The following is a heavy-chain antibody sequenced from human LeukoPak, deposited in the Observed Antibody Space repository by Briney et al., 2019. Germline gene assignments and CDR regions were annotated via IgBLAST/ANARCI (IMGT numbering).Heavy chain of an antibody. J-gene: IGHJ4*02. CDR2: ISAYNGNT. D-gene: IGHD3-10*01. V-gene: IGHV1-18*01. Sequence: ASVKVSCKASGYTFTTYGISWVRQAPGQGLEWMGWISAYNGNTNYAQKLRGRVTMTTDTFASTAYMELRSLRSDDTAVYYCVRAPPGVSGSPSWYWGQGTLVTVSS. CDR1: GYTFTTYG. CDR3: VRAPPGVSGSPSWY.